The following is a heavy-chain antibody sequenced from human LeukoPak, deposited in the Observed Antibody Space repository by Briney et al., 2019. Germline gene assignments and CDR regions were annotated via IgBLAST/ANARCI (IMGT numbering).Heavy chain of an antibody. CDR2: ISYDGSNK. D-gene: IGHD6-13*01. CDR1: GFTFSSYA. J-gene: IGHJ4*02. V-gene: IGHV3-30-3*01. CDR3: ARESSSSWYPGYFDY. Sequence: GGSLRLSCAASGFTFSSYAMPWVRQAPGKGLEWVAVISYDGSNKYYADSVKGRFTISRDNSKNTLYLQMNSLRAEDTAVYYCARESSSSWYPGYFDYWGQGTLVTVSS.